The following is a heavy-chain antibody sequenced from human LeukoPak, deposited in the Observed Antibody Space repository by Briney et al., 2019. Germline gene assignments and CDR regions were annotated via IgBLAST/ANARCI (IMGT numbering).Heavy chain of an antibody. J-gene: IGHJ6*02. CDR2: IYGSGST. CDR3: ARYRVVPAAMDV. CDR1: GDSITNCY. D-gene: IGHD2-2*01. Sequence: SETLSLTCTVSGDSITNCYWSWIRQSDGKGLEWIGRIYGSGSTNYNPSLKSRVTMSVDTSKNQFSLQLTSVTAADTAIYYCARYRVVPAAMDVWGHGTTVTVSS. V-gene: IGHV4-4*07.